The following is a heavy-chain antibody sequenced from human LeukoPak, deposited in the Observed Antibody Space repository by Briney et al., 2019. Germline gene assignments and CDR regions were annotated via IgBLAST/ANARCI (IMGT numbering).Heavy chain of an antibody. CDR2: IYYSGST. CDR1: GGSISSYY. J-gene: IGHJ3*02. CDR3: ARDFSGSRTDDAFDI. D-gene: IGHD1-26*01. Sequence: SETLSLTCTVSGGSISSYYWSWIRQPPGKGLDWSGYIYYSGSTNYNPSLKSRVTISVDTSKNQFSLKLSSVTAADTAVYYCARDFSGSRTDDAFDIWGQGTMVTVSS. V-gene: IGHV4-59*01.